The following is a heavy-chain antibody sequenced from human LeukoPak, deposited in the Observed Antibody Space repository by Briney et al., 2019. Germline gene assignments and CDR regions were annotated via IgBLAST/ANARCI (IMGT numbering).Heavy chain of an antibody. J-gene: IGHJ4*02. CDR3: ASVVRYYYDSSGYYRDY. CDR2: IYYSGST. Sequence: SQTLSLTCTVSAVSISSGDYYWRWIRQPPGKGLEWIGYIYYSGSTYYNPSLKSRVTISVDTSKNQFSLKLSSVTAADTAVYYCASVVRYYYDSSGYYRDYWGQGTLVTVSS. CDR1: AVSISSGDYY. D-gene: IGHD3-22*01. V-gene: IGHV4-30-4*01.